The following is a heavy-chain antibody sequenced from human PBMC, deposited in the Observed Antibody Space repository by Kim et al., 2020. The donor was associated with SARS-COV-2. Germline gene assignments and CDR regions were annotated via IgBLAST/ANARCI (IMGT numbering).Heavy chain of an antibody. CDR1: GFTFSSYA. CDR2: ISGSGGST. J-gene: IGHJ6*02. V-gene: IGHV3-23*01. D-gene: IGHD6-13*01. CDR3: ARGDTVRYSSSWFRYGMDV. Sequence: GGSLRLSCAASGFTFSSYAMSWVRQAPGKGLEWVSAISGSGGSTYYADSVKGRFTISRDNSKNTLYLQMNSLRAEDTAVYYCARGDTVRYSSSWFRYGMDVWGQGTTVTVSS.